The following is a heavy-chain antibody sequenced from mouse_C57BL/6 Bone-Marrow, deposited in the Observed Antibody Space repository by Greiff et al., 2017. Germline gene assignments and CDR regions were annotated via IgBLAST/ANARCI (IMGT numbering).Heavy chain of an antibody. CDR1: GFTFTDYY. Sequence: EVQVVESGGGLVQPGGSLSLSCAASGFTFTDYYMSWVRQPPGKALEWLGFIRNKANGYTTEYSASVKGRFTISRDNSQSILYLQMNALRAEDSATYYCARYMGYYGSSYFDYWGQGTTLTVSS. D-gene: IGHD1-1*01. CDR3: ARYMGYYGSSYFDY. V-gene: IGHV7-3*01. CDR2: IRNKANGYTT. J-gene: IGHJ2*01.